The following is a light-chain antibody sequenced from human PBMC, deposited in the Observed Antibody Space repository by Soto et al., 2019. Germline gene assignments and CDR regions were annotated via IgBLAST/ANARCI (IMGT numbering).Light chain of an antibody. J-gene: IGKJ5*01. V-gene: IGKV3-20*01. Sequence: IVLTQSPGTLSLSPGERATLSCRASQPITSRYLAWYQHQPGQAPRLLIYRTFARAPGIPDRFSGGGSGTDFPLTISRLEREDFAVYYCQPYDTSPPTFGQGTRLDIK. CDR1: QPITSRY. CDR2: RTF. CDR3: QPYDTSPPT.